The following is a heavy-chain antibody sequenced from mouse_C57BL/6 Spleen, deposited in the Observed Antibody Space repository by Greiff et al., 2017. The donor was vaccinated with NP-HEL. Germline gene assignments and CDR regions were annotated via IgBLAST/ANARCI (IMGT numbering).Heavy chain of an antibody. CDR3: ARAGYYGSRGYFDY. V-gene: IGHV1-54*01. CDR2: INPGSGGT. Sequence: VQLQQSGAELVRPGTSVKVSCKASGYAFTNYLIEWVKQRPGQGLEWIGVINPGSGGTNYNEKFKGKATLTADKSSSTAYMQLSSLTSEDSAVYFCARAGYYGSRGYFDYWGQGTTLTVSS. J-gene: IGHJ2*01. CDR1: GYAFTNYL. D-gene: IGHD1-1*01.